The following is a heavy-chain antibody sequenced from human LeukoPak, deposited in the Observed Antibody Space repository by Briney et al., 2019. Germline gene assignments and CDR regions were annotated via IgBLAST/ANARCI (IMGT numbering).Heavy chain of an antibody. CDR3: ARSQGGFGSGRPKTNYYYYYMDV. Sequence: PSETLSLTCTVSGGSISSGGYYWSWIRQHPGKGLEWIGYIYYSGSTYYNPSLKSRVTISLDTPKNQFSLKLSSVTAADTAVYYCARSQGGFGSGRPKTNYYYYYMDVWGKGTTVTVSS. J-gene: IGHJ6*03. V-gene: IGHV4-31*03. D-gene: IGHD3-10*01. CDR2: IYYSGST. CDR1: GGSISSGGYY.